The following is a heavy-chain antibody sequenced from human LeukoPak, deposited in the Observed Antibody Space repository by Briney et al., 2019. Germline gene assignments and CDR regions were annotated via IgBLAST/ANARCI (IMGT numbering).Heavy chain of an antibody. J-gene: IGHJ4*02. D-gene: IGHD4-17*01. CDR3: ARRRLRPSIIIDY. Sequence: GGSLRLSCVASGFTFSSYGMHWVRQAPGKGLEWVAVISHDDSNKYYADSVKGRFSISRDNSKNTLYLQMNSLRTEDTAVYYCARRRLRPSIIIDYWGQGTLVTVSS. CDR1: GFTFSSYG. CDR2: ISHDDSNK. V-gene: IGHV3-30*03.